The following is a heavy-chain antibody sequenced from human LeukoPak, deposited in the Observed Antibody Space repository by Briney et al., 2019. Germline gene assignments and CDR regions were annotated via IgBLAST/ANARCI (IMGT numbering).Heavy chain of an antibody. Sequence: GGSLRLSCAASGFTFSNYNMNWVRQAPGKGLEWVSAISGSGGRTYYADSVKGRFTISRDNSKNTLYMQMNSLRAEDTAVYYCAKDPPSGSYDDAFDIWGQGTMVTVSS. J-gene: IGHJ3*02. V-gene: IGHV3-23*01. D-gene: IGHD1-26*01. CDR3: AKDPPSGSYDDAFDI. CDR1: GFTFSNYN. CDR2: ISGSGGRT.